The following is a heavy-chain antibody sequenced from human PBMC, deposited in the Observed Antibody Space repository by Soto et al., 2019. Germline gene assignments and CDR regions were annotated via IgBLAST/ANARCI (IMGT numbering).Heavy chain of an antibody. Sequence: QVQLVESGGGVVQPGRSLRLSCAASGFTFSTYAMHWVRQAPGKGLEWVAVLSSDGSNKYYADSVKGRFTISRDNSKNTHYLQMNSLRAEDTAVYYCARVVPAAMYYYYGRDVWGQGTTVTVSS. CDR1: GFTFSTYA. J-gene: IGHJ6*02. V-gene: IGHV3-30*03. CDR3: ARVVPAAMYYYYGRDV. CDR2: LSSDGSNK. D-gene: IGHD2-2*01.